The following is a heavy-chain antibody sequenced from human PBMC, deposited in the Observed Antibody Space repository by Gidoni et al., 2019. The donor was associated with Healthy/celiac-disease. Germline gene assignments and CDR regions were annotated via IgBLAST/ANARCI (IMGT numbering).Heavy chain of an antibody. Sequence: QVQLVQSGAEVQKPGSSVKVSCKASGGTFSSSAISWVRKAPGQGLEWMGGIIPIFGTANYAQKFQGRVTITADESTSTAYMELSSLRSEDTAVYYCAREYSSSSYYYYGMDVWGQGTTVTVSS. CDR3: AREYSSSSYYYYGMDV. D-gene: IGHD6-6*01. J-gene: IGHJ6*02. V-gene: IGHV1-69*01. CDR1: GGTFSSSA. CDR2: IIPIFGTA.